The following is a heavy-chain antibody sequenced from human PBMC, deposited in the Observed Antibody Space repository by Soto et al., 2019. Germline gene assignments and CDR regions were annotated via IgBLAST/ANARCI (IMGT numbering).Heavy chain of an antibody. CDR3: AKGSYGANWFDP. J-gene: IGHJ5*02. V-gene: IGHV3-30*18. CDR1: GFTFSSYG. CDR2: ISYDGSNK. Sequence: GGSLRLSCAASGFTFSSYGMHWVRQAPGKGLEWVAVISYDGSNKYYADSVKGRFTISRDNSKNTLYLQMNSLRAEDTAVYYCAKGSYGANWFDPWGQGTLVTVSS. D-gene: IGHD4-17*01.